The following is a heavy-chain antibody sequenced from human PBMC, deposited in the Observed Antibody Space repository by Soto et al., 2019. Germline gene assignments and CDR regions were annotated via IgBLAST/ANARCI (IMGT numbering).Heavy chain of an antibody. J-gene: IGHJ4*02. CDR1: GFTVSNNH. Sequence: VQLVESGGGLIQPGGSLRLSCAASGFTVSNNHMTWVRQAAGKGLELVSFVHGGGSTSYADSVKARFTISRDNSNNPLYLQMDSLRAEDTAIYYCAGRLTTAASLDYWGRGTMVTVSS. CDR2: VHGGGST. CDR3: AGRLTTAASLDY. D-gene: IGHD3-16*01. V-gene: IGHV3-53*01.